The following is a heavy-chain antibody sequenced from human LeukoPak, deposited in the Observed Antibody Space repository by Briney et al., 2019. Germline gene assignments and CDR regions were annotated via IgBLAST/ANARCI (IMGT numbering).Heavy chain of an antibody. V-gene: IGHV3-74*03. Sequence: GGSLRLSCAASGFNVSIYWMHWVRQAPGKGLVWVSRINSDGSRRMYVDSVKGRFTISRDNARNTLYLQMNSLRAEDTAVYYCAKVPPEGSGSYFYYFGYWGQGTLVTVSS. CDR2: INSDGSRR. D-gene: IGHD1-26*01. J-gene: IGHJ4*02. CDR3: AKVPPEGSGSYFYYFGY. CDR1: GFNVSIYW.